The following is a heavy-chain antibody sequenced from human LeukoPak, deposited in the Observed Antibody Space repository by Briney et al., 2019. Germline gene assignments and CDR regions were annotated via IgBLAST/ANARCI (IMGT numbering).Heavy chain of an antibody. D-gene: IGHD6-19*01. CDR1: GFTFSSYA. Sequence: PGGSLRLSCAASGFTFSSYAMHWVRQAPGKGLEYVSGISSDRGNTYSANSVKGRFTIFRDNSKNTLYLQMGSLRAEDMAVYYCARKGHSSGAYYFDYWGQGTLVTVSS. J-gene: IGHJ4*02. CDR2: ISSDRGNT. V-gene: IGHV3-64*01. CDR3: ARKGHSSGAYYFDY.